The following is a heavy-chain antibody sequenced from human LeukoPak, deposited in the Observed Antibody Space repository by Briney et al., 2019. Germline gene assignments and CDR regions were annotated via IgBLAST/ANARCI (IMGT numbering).Heavy chain of an antibody. CDR1: GFTFSRHA. Sequence: GGSLRLSCAASGFTFSRHAMSWVRQAPGKGLEWVSTTGLNSVNTLCAESVQGRFSISRDNSKNTLDLQMDNLRVDDTAVYYCAKGDDIGKHPTRAYYFDTWGRGTLVTVSS. J-gene: IGHJ4*02. CDR3: AKGDDIGKHPTRAYYFDT. CDR2: TGLNSVNT. D-gene: IGHD5-24*01. V-gene: IGHV3-23*01.